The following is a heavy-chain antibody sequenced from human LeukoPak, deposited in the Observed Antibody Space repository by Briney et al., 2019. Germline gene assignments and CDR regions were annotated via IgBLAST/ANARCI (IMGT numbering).Heavy chain of an antibody. V-gene: IGHV5-51*01. CDR2: IYPGDSDT. J-gene: IGHJ4*02. Sequence: GESLKISCKISGDRLTNNWIGWVRQVPGKGLEWMGLIYPGDSDTRYSPLFQGQVTLSVDRSISTAYLHWSGLKASDTAIYYCARFALTSSLDYWGQGTLVTVSS. D-gene: IGHD6-13*01. CDR1: GDRLTNNW. CDR3: ARFALTSSLDY.